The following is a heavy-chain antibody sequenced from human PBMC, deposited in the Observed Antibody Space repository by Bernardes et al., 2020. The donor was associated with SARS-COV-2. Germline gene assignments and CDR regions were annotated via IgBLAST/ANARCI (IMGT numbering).Heavy chain of an antibody. D-gene: IGHD6-19*01. J-gene: IGHJ3*01. CDR2: IYYRGGT. Sequence: SETLSLTCTIYRSSISGYYWSWIRQAPGKGLQWIGYIYYRGGTTYNPSVSSPVTVSLDTSKNQISLTLTSVTAADTAVYYCARSSAGWSEIDYWGQGTMVTVSS. CDR1: RSSISGYY. V-gene: IGHV4-59*01. CDR3: ARSSAGWSEIDY.